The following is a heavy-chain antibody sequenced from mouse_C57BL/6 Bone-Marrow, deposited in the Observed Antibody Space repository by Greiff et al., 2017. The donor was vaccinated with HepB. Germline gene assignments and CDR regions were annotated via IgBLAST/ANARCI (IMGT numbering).Heavy chain of an antibody. CDR2: IFPGSGST. Sequence: VKLLESGPELVRPGASVKISCKAPGYTFPSHWMQWVRQRPGQGLEWIGEIFPGSGSTYYNEKFKGKATLTVDTSSSTAYMQLSSLTSEDSAFYFCARWDYYAMDYWGQGTSVTVSS. J-gene: IGHJ4*01. CDR1: GYTFPSHW. CDR3: ARWDYYAMDY. V-gene: IGHV1-56*01.